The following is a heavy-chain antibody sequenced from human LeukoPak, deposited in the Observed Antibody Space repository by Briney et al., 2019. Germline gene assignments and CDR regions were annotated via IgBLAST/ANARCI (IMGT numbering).Heavy chain of an antibody. V-gene: IGHV3-23*01. Sequence: GGSLRLSCAASGFTFSTYAITWVRQGPGKELGWFSAIRPDGDRTYSTNSVRGRFTISRDNSKDTVYLQINGLRVEDTAVYYCAREQSGTRGWYTVDYWGQGTLVTVSS. CDR2: IRPDGDRT. CDR3: AREQSGTRGWYTVDY. J-gene: IGHJ4*02. CDR1: GFTFSTYA. D-gene: IGHD6-19*01.